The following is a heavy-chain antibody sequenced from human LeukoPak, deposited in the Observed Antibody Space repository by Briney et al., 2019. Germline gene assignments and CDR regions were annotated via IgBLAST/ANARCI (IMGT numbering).Heavy chain of an antibody. D-gene: IGHD2-15*01. CDR2: IIPIFGTA. CDR3: AAGGRPHYCSGGSCYSPFDY. Sequence: GASVKVSCTASGGTFSSYAISWVRQAPGQGLEWMGGIIPIFGTANYAQKFQGRVTITADESTSTAYMELSSLRSEDTAVYCCAAGGRPHYCSGGSCYSPFDYWGQGTLVTVSS. V-gene: IGHV1-69*13. J-gene: IGHJ4*02. CDR1: GGTFSSYA.